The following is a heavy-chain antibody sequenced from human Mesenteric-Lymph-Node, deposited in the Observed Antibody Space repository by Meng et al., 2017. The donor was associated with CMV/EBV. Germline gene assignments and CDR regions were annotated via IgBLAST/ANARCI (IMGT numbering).Heavy chain of an antibody. CDR1: GGSISHHY. CDR3: ARYDTVLPERKDAFDV. D-gene: IGHD3-22*01. V-gene: IGHV4-59*11. Sequence: GSLRLSCTVSGGSISHHYWSWIRQPPGKGPEWIGYVYSSGRTTYNPNLKSRVTIFVDTSKNQFSLRLSSVTAADTAVYFCARYDTVLPERKDAFDVWGQGTMVTVSS. J-gene: IGHJ3*01. CDR2: VYSSGRT.